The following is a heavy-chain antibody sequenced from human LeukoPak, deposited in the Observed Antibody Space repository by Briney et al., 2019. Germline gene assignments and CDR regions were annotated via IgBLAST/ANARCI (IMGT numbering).Heavy chain of an antibody. CDR3: TTDPALWNIIATTAPEDY. Sequence: PGGSLRLSCAASGFNFDSYSMNWVRQAPGKGLEGVSYISISSSTIYYADSVKGRFTISRDNAKNSLHLQMNSLRDEDTAVYYCTTDPALWNIIATTAPEDYWGQGTLVTVSS. J-gene: IGHJ4*02. CDR1: GFNFDSYS. V-gene: IGHV3-48*02. D-gene: IGHD1-1*01. CDR2: ISISSSTI.